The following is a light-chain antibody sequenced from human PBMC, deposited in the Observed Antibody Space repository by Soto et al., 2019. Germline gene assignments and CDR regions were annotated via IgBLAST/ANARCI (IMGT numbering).Light chain of an antibody. CDR3: QHNNSYPET. Sequence: DIQMTQSPSTLSASVGDRVTITCRASQSISSWLAWYQQKPGKAPKLLIYNASTLKSGVPSRFSGSASGTEFTLTISSLQPDDFATYYCQHNNSYPETFGRGTKVDIK. CDR2: NAS. J-gene: IGKJ1*01. CDR1: QSISSW. V-gene: IGKV1-5*03.